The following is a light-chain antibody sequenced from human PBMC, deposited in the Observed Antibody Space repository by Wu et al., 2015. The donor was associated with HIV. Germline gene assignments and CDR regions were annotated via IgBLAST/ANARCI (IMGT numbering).Light chain of an antibody. CDR2: GAS. V-gene: IGKV3D-20*02. J-gene: IGKJ5*01. CDR3: QHRLNWPLI. CDR1: QSVSSSY. Sequence: EIVLTQSPGTLSLSPGERATLSCRASQSVSSSYLAWYQQKPGQAPRLLIYGASSRATGIPDRFSGSGSGTDFTLTISSLEPEDFAVYYCQHRLNWPLIFGQGTRLEIK.